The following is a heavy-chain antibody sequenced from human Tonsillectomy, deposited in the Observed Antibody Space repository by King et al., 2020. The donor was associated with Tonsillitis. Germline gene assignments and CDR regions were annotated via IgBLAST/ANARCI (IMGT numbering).Heavy chain of an antibody. J-gene: IGHJ4*02. D-gene: IGHD3-10*01. Sequence: QLVQSGAEVKKPGSSVKVSCKASGGTFSSYVISWVRQAPGQGLEWMGGIIPIFVTPNYAQKFQGRGTITADESTNTAYMERSSLRSEDTAVYYWARGLTVEGYDYGRRPVDYWGQGTLVTVSS. CDR1: GGTFSSYV. V-gene: IGHV1-69*12. CDR3: ARGLTVEGYDYGRRPVDY. CDR2: IIPIFVTP.